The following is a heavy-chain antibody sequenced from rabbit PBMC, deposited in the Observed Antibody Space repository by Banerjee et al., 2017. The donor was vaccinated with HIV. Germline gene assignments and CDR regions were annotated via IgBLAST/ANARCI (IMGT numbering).Heavy chain of an antibody. D-gene: IGHD7-1*01. CDR1: GFSFNNKYV. V-gene: IGHV1S45*01. CDR3: ARDRAGDSSGVTFNL. Sequence: QEQLEESGGDLVKPEGSLTLTCTASGFSFNNKYVMCWVRQAPGKGLEWIACINTSSGNTVYASWAKGRFTISKTSSTTVTLQMTSLTAADTATYFCARDRAGDSSGVTFNLWGPGTLVTVS. J-gene: IGHJ4*01. CDR2: INTSSGNT.